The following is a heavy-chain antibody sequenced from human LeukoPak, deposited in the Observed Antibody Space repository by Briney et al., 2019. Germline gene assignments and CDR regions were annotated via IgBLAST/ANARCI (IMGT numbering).Heavy chain of an antibody. CDR2: IYYSGST. V-gene: IGHV4-30-4*01. D-gene: IGHD5-12*01. CDR1: GGSISSGDYY. CDR3: VGVIVAYWYFDL. Sequence: SETLSLTCTVSGGSISSGDYYWSWIRQPPGKGLEWIGYIYYSGSTYYNPSLKSRVTISVDTSKNQFSLKLSSVTAADTAVYYCVGVIVAYWYFDLWGRGTLVTVSS. J-gene: IGHJ2*01.